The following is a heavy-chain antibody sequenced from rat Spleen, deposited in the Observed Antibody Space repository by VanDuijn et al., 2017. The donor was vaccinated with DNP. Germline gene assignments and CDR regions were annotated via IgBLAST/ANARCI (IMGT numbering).Heavy chain of an antibody. D-gene: IGHD4-6*01. J-gene: IGHJ2*01. CDR3: ARFGY. CDR2: IQSGGST. V-gene: IGHV2-27*01. Sequence: VRLRPGKGLEWMGRIQSGGSTEYNSALKSRQSISRDTSKSQVFLKMNSVQTEDTAMYFCARFGYCGEGVMVTVSS.